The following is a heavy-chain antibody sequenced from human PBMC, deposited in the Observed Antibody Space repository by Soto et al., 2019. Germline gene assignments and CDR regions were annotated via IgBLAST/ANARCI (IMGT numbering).Heavy chain of an antibody. CDR2: ISAYNGNT. J-gene: IGHJ6*02. CDR3: ARERREDYYDSSGYYQGTYYYYGMDV. D-gene: IGHD3-22*01. Sequence: ASVKVSCKASGYTFTSYGVSWVRQAPGQGLEWMGWISAYNGNTNYAQKLQGRVTMTTDMSTSTAYMELSRLRSDDTAVYYCARERREDYYDSSGYYQGTYYYYGMDVWGQGTTVTV. V-gene: IGHV1-18*01. CDR1: GYTFTSYG.